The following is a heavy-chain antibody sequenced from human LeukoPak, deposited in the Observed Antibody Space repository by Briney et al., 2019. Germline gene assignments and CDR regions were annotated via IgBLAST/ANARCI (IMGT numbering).Heavy chain of an antibody. CDR2: VRYDGSDK. CDR3: AKGAGYGDLGYFYYMDV. Sequence: GGSLRLSCAASGFTFSTYGMHWVRQAPGKGLEWVAFVRYDGSDKYYVDSVKGRFTISRDNSRNTLYLQMSSLRAEDTAVYYCAKGAGYGDLGYFYYMDVWGKGTTVTVSS. D-gene: IGHD4-17*01. J-gene: IGHJ6*03. CDR1: GFTFSTYG. V-gene: IGHV3-30*02.